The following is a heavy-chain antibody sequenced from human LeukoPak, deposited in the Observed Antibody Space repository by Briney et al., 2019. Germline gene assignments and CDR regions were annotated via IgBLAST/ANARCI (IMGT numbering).Heavy chain of an antibody. D-gene: IGHD1-1*01. CDR2: MNTKSGNT. Sequence: ASVKVSCKASGSTFTAYYMHWVRQATGQGLEWMGWMNTKSGNTGYAQKFQGRVTMTRNTSITTAYMELSSLRSEDTAVYYCARANDWNGYYYYMDVWGKGTPVTISS. CDR1: GSTFTAYY. V-gene: IGHV1-8*02. CDR3: ARANDWNGYYYYMDV. J-gene: IGHJ6*03.